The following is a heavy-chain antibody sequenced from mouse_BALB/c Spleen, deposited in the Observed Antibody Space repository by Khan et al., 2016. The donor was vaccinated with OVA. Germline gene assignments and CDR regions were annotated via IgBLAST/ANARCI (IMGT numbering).Heavy chain of an antibody. CDR1: GYSITSDYA. Sequence: EVQLQESGPGLVKPSQSLNLSCTASGYSITSDYACNWNRQFPRNKLGWMAYISNTGSTSYNPSLKSRISFTRDTSKHPSFLQLNSITTEDTATYYCASELGRFYAMDYWGQGTSLTVSS. V-gene: IGHV3-2*02. CDR3: ASELGRFYAMDY. CDR2: ISNTGST. J-gene: IGHJ4*01.